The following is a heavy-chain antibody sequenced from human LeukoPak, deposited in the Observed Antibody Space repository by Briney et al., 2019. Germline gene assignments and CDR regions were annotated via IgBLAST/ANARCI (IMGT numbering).Heavy chain of an antibody. CDR2: ISGSGGST. V-gene: IGHV3-23*01. D-gene: IGHD3-22*01. CDR1: GFTFSSYA. Sequence: GGSLRLSCAASGFTFSSYAMRWVRQAPGKGLEWVSAISGSGGSTYYADSVKGRFTISRDNSKNTLYLQMSSLRAEDTAVYYCAKDTYYYDSSGSPLDWGQGTLVTVSS. CDR3: AKDTYYYDSSGSPLD. J-gene: IGHJ4*02.